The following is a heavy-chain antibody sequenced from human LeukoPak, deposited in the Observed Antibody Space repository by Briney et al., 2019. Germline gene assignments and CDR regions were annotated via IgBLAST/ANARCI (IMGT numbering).Heavy chain of an antibody. Sequence: SETLSLTCTVSSGSISSYYWGWVRQPPGKGLEWIGRIYTTGTTHYNPSLKSRVTTSMDTSTNQFSLNLRSMTAADTAVYYCGRQGYTASYYFLDYWSQGTLVAVS. CDR2: IYTTGTT. CDR1: SGSISSYY. D-gene: IGHD1-26*01. J-gene: IGHJ4*02. CDR3: GRQGYTASYYFLDY. V-gene: IGHV4-4*07.